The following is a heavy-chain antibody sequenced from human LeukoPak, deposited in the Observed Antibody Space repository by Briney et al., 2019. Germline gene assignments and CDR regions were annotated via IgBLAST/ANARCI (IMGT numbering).Heavy chain of an antibody. CDR2: IHFDGNT. V-gene: IGHV3-53*01. J-gene: IGHJ4*02. Sequence: GGSLRLSCVASGFSVSGTYMTWVRQAPGKGLDWVSVIHFDGNTYYADSVKGRFTISRDNSRNTLYLQMNSLRAEDTAVYYCARGPRRGITTFGVDIPHSDYWGQGTLVAVSS. CDR1: GFSVSGTY. D-gene: IGHD3-3*01. CDR3: ARGPRRGITTFGVDIPHSDY.